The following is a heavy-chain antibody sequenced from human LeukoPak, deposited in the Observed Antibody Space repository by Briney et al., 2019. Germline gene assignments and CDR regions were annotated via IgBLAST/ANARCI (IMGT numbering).Heavy chain of an antibody. V-gene: IGHV1-8*01. Sequence: GASVKVSCKASGYTVTRYDIKWVRQATGQGREWMGWMNPNSGNTGYAQKFQGRVTMTRNTSISTAYMELSSLRSEDRAVYYCARSNAYSPNWGQGTLVTVSS. CDR1: GYTVTRYD. CDR3: ARSNAYSPN. CDR2: MNPNSGNT. D-gene: IGHD6-13*01. J-gene: IGHJ4*02.